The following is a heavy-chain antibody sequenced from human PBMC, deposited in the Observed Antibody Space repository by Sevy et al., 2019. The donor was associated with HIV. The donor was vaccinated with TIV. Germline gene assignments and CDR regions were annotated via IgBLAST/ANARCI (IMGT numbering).Heavy chain of an antibody. CDR2: INHSGST. V-gene: IGHV4-34*01. CDR1: GGSFSGYY. Sequence: SETLSLTCAVYGGSFSGYYWSWIRQPPGKGLEWIGEINHSGSTNYNPSLKSRVTISVDTSKNQFSLKLSSVTAADTAVYYCARGVRHCSSTSCPHSHYYYGMDVWGQGTTVTVSS. D-gene: IGHD2-2*01. CDR3: ARGVRHCSSTSCPHSHYYYGMDV. J-gene: IGHJ6*02.